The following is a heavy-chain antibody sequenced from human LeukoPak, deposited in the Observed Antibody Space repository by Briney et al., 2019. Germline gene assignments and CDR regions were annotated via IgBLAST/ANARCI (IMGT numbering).Heavy chain of an antibody. Sequence: GGSLRLSCAASGFTLSNYDMHWVRHAAGKGLEWGSGIGTAGDTYYPGSVKGRFTISRENAKNSLYLQMNSLSAGDTAVYFCASSPAYSSSWDAIDNWGQGTLVTVSS. CDR3: ASSPAYSSSWDAIDN. CDR2: IGTAGDT. J-gene: IGHJ4*02. V-gene: IGHV3-13*01. CDR1: GFTLSNYD. D-gene: IGHD6-13*01.